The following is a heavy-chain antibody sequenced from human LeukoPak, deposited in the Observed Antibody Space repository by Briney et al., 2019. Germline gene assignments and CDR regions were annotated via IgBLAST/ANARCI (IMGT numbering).Heavy chain of an antibody. CDR1: GFTFSSYG. CDR3: AKDSPAEYSSALDY. CDR2: ISYDGSNK. J-gene: IGHJ4*02. D-gene: IGHD6-6*01. Sequence: GGSLRLSCAASGFTFSSYGMHWVRQAPGKGLEWVAVISYDGSNKYYADFVKGRFTISRDNSKNTLYLQMNSLRAEDTAVYYCAKDSPAEYSSALDYWGQGTLVTVSS. V-gene: IGHV3-30*18.